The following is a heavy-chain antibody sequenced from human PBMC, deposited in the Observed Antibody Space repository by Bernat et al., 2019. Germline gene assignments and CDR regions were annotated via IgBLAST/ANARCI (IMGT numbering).Heavy chain of an antibody. V-gene: IGHV4-59*01. CDR3: AREAGDRSGPDGDDAFDI. CDR2: IYYSGST. CDR1: GGSISSYY. J-gene: IGHJ3*02. Sequence: QVQLQESGSGLVKPSETLSLTCTVSGGSISSYYWSWIRQPPGKGLEWIGYIYYSGSTNYNPSLKSRVTISVDTSKNQFSLKLSSVTAADTAVYYCAREAGDRSGPDGDDAFDIWGQGTMVTVSS. D-gene: IGHD6-19*01.